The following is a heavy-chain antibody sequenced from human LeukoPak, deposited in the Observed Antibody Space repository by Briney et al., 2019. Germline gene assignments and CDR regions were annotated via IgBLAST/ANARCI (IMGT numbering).Heavy chain of an antibody. Sequence: GGSLRLSCAASGFTFSSYSMNWVRQAPGKGLEWVSYISSSSSTIYYADSVKGRFTISKDNAKNSLYLQMNSLRTEDTAVYYCTRLSGDNWNYGGNFDSWGQGTLVTVSS. V-gene: IGHV3-48*01. CDR2: ISSSSSTI. CDR1: GFTFSSYS. CDR3: TRLSGDNWNYGGNFDS. J-gene: IGHJ4*02. D-gene: IGHD1-7*01.